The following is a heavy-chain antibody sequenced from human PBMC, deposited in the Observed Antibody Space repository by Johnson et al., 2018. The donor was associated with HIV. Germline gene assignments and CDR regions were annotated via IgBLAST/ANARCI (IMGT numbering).Heavy chain of an antibody. D-gene: IGHD3-3*01. J-gene: IGHJ3*02. CDR1: GFTFSSYD. CDR3: ARGMYYNFWSGYGIRWDAFDI. V-gene: IGHV3-13*01. CDR2: IGTAGDT. Sequence: VQLVESGGGLVQPGGSLRLSCAASGFTFSSYDMHWVRQATGKGLEWVSAIGTAGDTYYPGSVKGRFTISRADAKSPLYLQMNSLRAGDTAVYYCARGMYYNFWSGYGIRWDAFDIWGQGTMVTVSS.